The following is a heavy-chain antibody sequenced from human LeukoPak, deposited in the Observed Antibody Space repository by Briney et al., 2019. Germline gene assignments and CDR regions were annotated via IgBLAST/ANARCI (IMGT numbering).Heavy chain of an antibody. D-gene: IGHD3-3*01. J-gene: IGHJ6*02. Sequence: ASVKVSCKASGYTFTSYYIHWVRQAPGQGLEWMGWISAYNGNTNYAQKLQGRVTMTTDTSTSTAYMELRSLRSDDTAVYYCARERSDDFWSGYYWDSYYYGMDVWGQGTTVTVSS. CDR2: ISAYNGNT. V-gene: IGHV1-18*04. CDR3: ARERSDDFWSGYYWDSYYYGMDV. CDR1: GYTFTSYY.